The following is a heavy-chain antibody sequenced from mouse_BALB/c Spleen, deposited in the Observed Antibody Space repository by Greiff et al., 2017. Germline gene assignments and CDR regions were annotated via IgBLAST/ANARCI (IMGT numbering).Heavy chain of an antibody. CDR1: GFAFSSYD. CDR2: ISSGGGST. D-gene: IGHD1-1*01. J-gene: IGHJ4*01. Sequence: EVNVVESGGGLVKPGGSLKLSCAASGFAFSSYDMSWVRQTPEKRLEWVAYISSGGGSTYYPDTVKGRFTISRDNAKNTLYLQMSSLKSEDTAMYYCARQSSYAMDYWGQGTSVTVSS. CDR3: ARQSSYAMDY. V-gene: IGHV5-12-1*01.